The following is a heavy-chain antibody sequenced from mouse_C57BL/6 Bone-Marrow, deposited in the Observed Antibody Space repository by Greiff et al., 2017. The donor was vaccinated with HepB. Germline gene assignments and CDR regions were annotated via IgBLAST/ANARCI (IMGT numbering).Heavy chain of an antibody. D-gene: IGHD2-4*01. CDR3: ARYYYERYYAMDY. CDR2: IYPRSGNT. V-gene: IGHV1-81*01. CDR1: GYTFTSYG. J-gene: IGHJ4*01. Sequence: VQLQQSGAELARPGASVKLSCKASGYTFTSYGISWVKQRTGQGLEWIGEIYPRSGNTCYNEKFKGKATLTADKSSSTAYMELRSLTSEDSAVYFCARYYYERYYAMDYWGQGTSVTVSS.